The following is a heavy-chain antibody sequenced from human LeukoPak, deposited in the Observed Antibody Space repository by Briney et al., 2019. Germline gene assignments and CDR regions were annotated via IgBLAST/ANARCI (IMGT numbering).Heavy chain of an antibody. Sequence: PGGSLRLSCAAAGFTFSSYWMHWVRQAPGKGLVWVSRINSDGSSTSYADSVKGRFTVSRDNAKNTLYLQMNSLRAEDTAVYYCAKGSGSDKDYWGQGTLVTVSS. CDR2: INSDGSST. J-gene: IGHJ4*02. CDR3: AKGSGSDKDY. D-gene: IGHD1-26*01. V-gene: IGHV3-74*01. CDR1: GFTFSSYW.